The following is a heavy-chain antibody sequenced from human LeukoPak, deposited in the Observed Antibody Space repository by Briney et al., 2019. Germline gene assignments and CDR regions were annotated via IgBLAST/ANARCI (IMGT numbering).Heavy chain of an antibody. Sequence: GSSVKVSCKASGGTFISYAISWVRQAPGQGLEWMGGIIPIFGTANYAQKFQGRVTITADESTSTAYMELSSLRSEDTAVYYCARAWRRGYSYGYTFDYWGQGTLVTVSS. J-gene: IGHJ4*02. CDR2: IIPIFGTA. V-gene: IGHV1-69*01. D-gene: IGHD5-18*01. CDR3: ARAWRRGYSYGYTFDY. CDR1: GGTFISYA.